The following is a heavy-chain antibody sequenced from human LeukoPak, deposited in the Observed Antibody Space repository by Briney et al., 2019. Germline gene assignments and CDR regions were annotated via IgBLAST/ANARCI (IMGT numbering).Heavy chain of an antibody. V-gene: IGHV3-23*01. J-gene: IGHJ4*02. CDR3: AKFFTADYDFDNDS. Sequence: QAGGSLRLSCAASGFTFTTYAMSWVRQAPGKGLEWVSSISSSGGNTFYADSVKGRFTISRDNSKNTLYLQMHSLRAEDTDIYYCAKFFTADYDFDNDSWGQGTLVTVSS. D-gene: IGHD3-3*01. CDR1: GFTFTTYA. CDR2: ISSSGGNT.